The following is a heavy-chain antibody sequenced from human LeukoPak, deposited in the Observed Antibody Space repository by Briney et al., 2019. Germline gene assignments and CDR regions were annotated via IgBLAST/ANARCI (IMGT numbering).Heavy chain of an antibody. D-gene: IGHD6-25*01. CDR2: ISGSGGST. J-gene: IGHJ6*03. CDR3: AKAATTPIHYYYYYCMDV. Sequence: GGSLRLSCAASGFTFSSYAMSWVRQAPGKGLEWVSAISGSGGSTYYADSVKGRFTISRDNSKNTLYLQMNSLRAEDTAVYYCAKAATTPIHYYYYYCMDVWGKGTTVTVSS. CDR1: GFTFSSYA. V-gene: IGHV3-23*01.